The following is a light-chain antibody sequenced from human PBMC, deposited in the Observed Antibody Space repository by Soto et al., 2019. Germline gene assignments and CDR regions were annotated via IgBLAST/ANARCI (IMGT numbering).Light chain of an antibody. CDR2: DVN. CDR1: SNDVGAYDH. V-gene: IGLV2-11*01. J-gene: IGLJ1*01. CDR3: SSFAGTYSLYI. Sequence: QSVLTQPLSVSGSPGQSVAISCTGTSNDVGAYDHVSWYQHSPDKAPKLLIFDVNKRPSGVPDRFSGSKSGNTGSLTISGLQADDEAEYFCSSFAGTYSLYIFGSGTKLTVL.